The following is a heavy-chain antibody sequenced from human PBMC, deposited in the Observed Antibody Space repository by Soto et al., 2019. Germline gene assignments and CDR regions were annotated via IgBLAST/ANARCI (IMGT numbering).Heavy chain of an antibody. V-gene: IGHV3-30*18. CDR1: GFTFSSYG. D-gene: IGHD3-22*01. Sequence: GESLKISCAASGFTFSSYGMHWVRQAPGKGLEWVAVISYDGSNKYYADSVKGRFTISRDNSKNTLYLQMNSLRAEDTAVYYCAKDQIYYYDSSGYYFDYWGQGTLVTVS. CDR2: ISYDGSNK. J-gene: IGHJ4*02. CDR3: AKDQIYYYDSSGYYFDY.